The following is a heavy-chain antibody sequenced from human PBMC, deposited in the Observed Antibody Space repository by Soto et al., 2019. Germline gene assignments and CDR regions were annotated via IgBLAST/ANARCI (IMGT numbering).Heavy chain of an antibody. V-gene: IGHV1-18*01. J-gene: IGHJ4*02. D-gene: IGHD6-19*01. CDR2: VSAWRAKT. Sequence: QVQLVQSGAELKKPGASLIVSCNASGYTFNHYYIIWVRQAPGQGVEWMGSVSAWRAKTNYPEKFQGRITMTTDTSTRTAYMERRGLRSDDTAVYYCARDHTGSGWPTVALHWGQGTLVTVSS. CDR3: ARDHTGSGWPTVALH. CDR1: GYTFNHYY.